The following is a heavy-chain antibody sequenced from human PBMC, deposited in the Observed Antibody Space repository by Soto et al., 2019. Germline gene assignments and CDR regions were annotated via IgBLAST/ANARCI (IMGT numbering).Heavy chain of an antibody. CDR3: ARVSFSGYYDFWSGYHSSMDV. V-gene: IGHV4-59*01. Sequence: SETLSLTCTVSGGSISSYYWSWIRQPPGKGLEWIGYIYYSGSTNYNPSLKSRVTISVDTSKNQFSLKLSSVTAADTAVYYCARVSFSGYYDFWSGYHSSMDVWGQGTTVTVSS. CDR2: IYYSGST. CDR1: GGSISSYY. D-gene: IGHD3-3*01. J-gene: IGHJ6*02.